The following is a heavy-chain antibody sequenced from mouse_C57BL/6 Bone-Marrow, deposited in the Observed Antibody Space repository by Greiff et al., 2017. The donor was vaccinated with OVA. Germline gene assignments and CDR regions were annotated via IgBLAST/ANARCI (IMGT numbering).Heavy chain of an antibody. CDR2: IYPGNSDT. Sequence: EVKLVESGPVLARPGASVKMSCKTSGYTFTSYWMHWVKQRPGQGLEWIGAIYPGNSDTSYNQKFRGKAKLTAVTAASTAYMELSTLTEEGSAVYYCARGPICYDCYLYVDGWGTGTTVTVSS. J-gene: IGHJ1*03. V-gene: IGHV1-5*01. CDR3: ARGPICYDCYLYVDG. D-gene: IGHD2-4*01. CDR1: GYTFTSYW.